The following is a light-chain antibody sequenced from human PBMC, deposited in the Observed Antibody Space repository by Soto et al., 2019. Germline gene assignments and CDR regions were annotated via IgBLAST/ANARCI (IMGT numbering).Light chain of an antibody. CDR1: SSDVGGYNY. V-gene: IGLV2-14*01. CDR2: DVS. CDR3: SSYTISSTLDSVV. Sequence: QSALTQPASVSGSPGQSITISCTGTSSDVGGYNYVSWYQQHPGKAPKLMIYDVSNRPSGVSNRFSGSKSGNTASLTISGLQAEEEADYYCSSYTISSTLDSVVFGGGTKLTVL. J-gene: IGLJ2*01.